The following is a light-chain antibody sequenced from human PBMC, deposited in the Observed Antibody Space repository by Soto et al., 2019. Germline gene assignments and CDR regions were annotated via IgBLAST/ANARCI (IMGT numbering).Light chain of an antibody. CDR3: QQSYSTPST. CDR1: QSISSN. Sequence: DIQMTQSPSSLSASVGDRVTITCRASQSISSNLNWYQQKTGKAPELLIYAASSLQSGVPSRFSGSGSGTDFTLTISSLQPEDFATYYCQQSYSTPSTFGQGTKLEIK. V-gene: IGKV1-39*01. CDR2: AAS. J-gene: IGKJ2*02.